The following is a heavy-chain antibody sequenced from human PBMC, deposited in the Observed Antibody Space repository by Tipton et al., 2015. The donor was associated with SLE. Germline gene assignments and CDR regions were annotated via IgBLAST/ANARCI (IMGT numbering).Heavy chain of an antibody. CDR3: ARVRWPDAFDI. V-gene: IGHV4-31*03. Sequence: TLSLTCTVSGGSISSGGYYWSWIRQHPGKGLEWIGYIYYSGSTYYNPSLKSRVTISVDTSKNQFSLKLSSVTAADTAVYYCARVRWPDAFDIWGQGTMVTVSS. CDR1: GGSISSGGYY. CDR2: IYYSGST. J-gene: IGHJ3*02. D-gene: IGHD5-24*01.